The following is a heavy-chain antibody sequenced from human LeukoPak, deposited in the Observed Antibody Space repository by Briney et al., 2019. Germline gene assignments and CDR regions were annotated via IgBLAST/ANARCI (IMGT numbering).Heavy chain of an antibody. Sequence: SETLSLTCTVSGGSISSYYWSWIRQPPGEGLEWIGYLFYSGNTNSNPSLKSRVTISLDTSKNQFSLKLSSVTAADTAMYYCARENYDSSGHRFDFWGRGTLVTVSS. V-gene: IGHV4-59*01. CDR2: LFYSGNT. D-gene: IGHD3-22*01. CDR3: ARENYDSSGHRFDF. CDR1: GGSISSYY. J-gene: IGHJ4*02.